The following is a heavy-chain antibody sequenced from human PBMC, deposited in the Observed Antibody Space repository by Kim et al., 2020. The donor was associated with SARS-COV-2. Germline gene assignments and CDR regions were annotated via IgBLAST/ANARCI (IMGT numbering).Heavy chain of an antibody. Sequence: SETLSLTCTVSGGSISSGGYYWSWIRQHPGKGLEWIGYIYYSGSTYYNPSLKSRVTISVDTSKNQFSLKLSSVTAADTAVYYCARAHYYGSGSDNQNYGMDVWGQGTTVTVSS. J-gene: IGHJ6*02. CDR1: GGSISSGGYY. D-gene: IGHD3-10*01. CDR2: IYYSGST. CDR3: ARAHYYGSGSDNQNYGMDV. V-gene: IGHV4-31*03.